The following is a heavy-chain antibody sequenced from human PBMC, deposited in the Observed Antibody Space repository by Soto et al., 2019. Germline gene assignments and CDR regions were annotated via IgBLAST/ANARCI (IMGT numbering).Heavy chain of an antibody. CDR2: ISSSGSTI. CDR1: GFTFSSYE. Sequence: EVQLVESGGGLVQPGGSLRLSCAASGFTFSSYEMNWVRQAPGKGLVWVSYISSSGSTIYYADSVKGRFTISRDNAKNSLYLQMNSLRAEDTAVYYCARLYDSSGYYYAPGAFDIWGQGTMVTVSS. D-gene: IGHD3-22*01. J-gene: IGHJ3*02. V-gene: IGHV3-48*03. CDR3: ARLYDSSGYYYAPGAFDI.